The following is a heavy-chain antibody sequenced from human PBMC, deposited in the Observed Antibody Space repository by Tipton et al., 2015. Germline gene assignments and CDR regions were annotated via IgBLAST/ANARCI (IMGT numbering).Heavy chain of an antibody. CDR3: ASPNQYGTRGFFYAS. D-gene: IGHD2/OR15-2a*01. CDR1: GYSISRGYS. J-gene: IGHJ4*02. CDR2: VDHSGDS. V-gene: IGHV4-38-2*01. Sequence: LRLSCDVSGYSISRGYSWAWIRQPPGKGLEWIGSVDHSGDSYSNPSLKSRVTISLDTSKNQFSLKLTSVTATDTAVYYCASPNQYGTRGFFYASWGQGTLVTVSS.